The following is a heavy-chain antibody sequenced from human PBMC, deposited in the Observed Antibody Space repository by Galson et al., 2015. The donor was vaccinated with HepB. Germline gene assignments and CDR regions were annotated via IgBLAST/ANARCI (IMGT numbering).Heavy chain of an antibody. CDR3: ARTHLNLVFDY. CDR1: GFTFSDHY. V-gene: IGHV3-72*01. J-gene: IGHJ4*02. CDR2: TRNKANSYTT. Sequence: SLRLSCAASGFTFSDHYMDWVRQAPGKGLEWVGRTRNKANSYTTEYAASVKGRFTISRDESKNSLHLQMNSLKTEDTAVYYCARTHLNLVFDYWGQGTLVTVSS.